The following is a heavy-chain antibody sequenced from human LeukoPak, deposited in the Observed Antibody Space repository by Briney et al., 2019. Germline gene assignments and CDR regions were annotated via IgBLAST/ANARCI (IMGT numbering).Heavy chain of an antibody. CDR2: ISAYNGNT. CDR1: GYTFTSYG. V-gene: IGHV1-18*01. J-gene: IGHJ4*02. CDR3: ASEYFYDSSGSGYYFDY. D-gene: IGHD3-22*01. Sequence: ASVKVSCKASGYTFTSYGISWVRQAPGQGLEWMGWISAYNGNTNYAQKLQGRVTMTTDTSTSTAYMELRSLRSDDTAVYYCASEYFYDSSGSGYYFDYWGQGTLVTVSS.